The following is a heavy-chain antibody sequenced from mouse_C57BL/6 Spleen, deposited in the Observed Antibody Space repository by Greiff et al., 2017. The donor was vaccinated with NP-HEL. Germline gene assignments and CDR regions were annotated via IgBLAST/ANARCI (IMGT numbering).Heavy chain of an antibody. CDR2: ISYSGST. CDR1: GYSITSGYD. CDR3: ARGPYYGSSRGYAMDY. Sequence: VQLQQSGPGMVKPSQSLSLTCTVTGYSITSGYDWHWIRHFPGNKLEWMGYISYSGSTNYNPSLKSRISITHDTSKNHFFLKLNSVTTEDTATYYCARGPYYGSSRGYAMDYWGQGTSVTVSS. D-gene: IGHD1-1*01. V-gene: IGHV3-1*01. J-gene: IGHJ4*01.